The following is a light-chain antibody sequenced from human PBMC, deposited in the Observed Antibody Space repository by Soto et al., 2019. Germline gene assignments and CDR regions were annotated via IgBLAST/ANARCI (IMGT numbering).Light chain of an antibody. CDR2: GAT. Sequence: SPGERATLSCGASQSVSSTYLAWYQQRPGQAPRLLIYGATKRVTGIPDRFSGSGSGTDFTLTISRLEPEDFAVYYCQQYGSSPRTFAQGTKVAIK. J-gene: IGKJ1*01. CDR3: QQYGSSPRT. V-gene: IGKV3-20*01. CDR1: QSVSSTY.